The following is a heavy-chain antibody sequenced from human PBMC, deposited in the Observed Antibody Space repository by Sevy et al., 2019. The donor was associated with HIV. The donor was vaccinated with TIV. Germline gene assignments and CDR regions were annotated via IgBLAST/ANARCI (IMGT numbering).Heavy chain of an antibody. CDR1: GGSFSGYY. CDR2: ISHSGST. D-gene: IGHD3-16*02. J-gene: IGHJ4*01. CDR3: ARGCGDYVWGSYRYTGDCSVLDY. Sequence: SETLSLTCAVYGGSFSGYYWSWIRQPPGKGLEWIGEISHSGSTNYNPSLKSRVTISVDTSKNQFSLKLSSVTAADTAVYYCARGCGDYVWGSYRYTGDCSVLDYWGHGTLVTVSS. V-gene: IGHV4-34*01.